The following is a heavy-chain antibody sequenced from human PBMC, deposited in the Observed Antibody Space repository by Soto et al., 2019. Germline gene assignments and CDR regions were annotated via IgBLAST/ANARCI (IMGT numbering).Heavy chain of an antibody. Sequence: QVQLVESGGGVVQPGRSLRLSCAASGFTFSSYGMHWVRQAPGKGLEWVAVIWYDGSKKYYADSVKGRFTISRDNSKNTLYLQMNSLRAEDTAVYYCARPSTYDSSGYYPTHFDYWGQGTLVTVSS. V-gene: IGHV3-33*01. CDR3: ARPSTYDSSGYYPTHFDY. J-gene: IGHJ4*02. CDR1: GFTFSSYG. CDR2: IWYDGSKK. D-gene: IGHD3-22*01.